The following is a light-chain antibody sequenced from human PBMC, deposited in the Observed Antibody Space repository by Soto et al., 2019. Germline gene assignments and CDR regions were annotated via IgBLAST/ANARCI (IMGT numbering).Light chain of an antibody. CDR3: QQANSFPLT. V-gene: IGKV3-20*01. CDR1: QSLSSSS. J-gene: IGKJ4*01. CDR2: GAS. Sequence: EIVLTQSPGTLSMSPGERATLSCRASQSLSSSSLAWYQQKPGQAPRLLIHGASNTALGIPARFSGSGSGTEFTLTISNLQSEDFATYYCQQANSFPLTFGGGTKVDIK.